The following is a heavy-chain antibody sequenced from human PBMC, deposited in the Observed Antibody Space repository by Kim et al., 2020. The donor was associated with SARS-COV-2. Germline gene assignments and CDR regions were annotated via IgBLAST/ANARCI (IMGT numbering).Heavy chain of an antibody. D-gene: IGHD6-19*01. Sequence: SETLSLTCTVSGGSISSYYWSWIRQPPGKGLEWIGYIYYSGSTNYNPSLKSRVTISVDTSKNQFSLKLSSVTAADTAVYYCARARSEQWLVGYYFDYWGQGTLVTVSS. CDR2: IYYSGST. V-gene: IGHV4-59*13. CDR3: ARARSEQWLVGYYFDY. CDR1: GGSISSYY. J-gene: IGHJ4*02.